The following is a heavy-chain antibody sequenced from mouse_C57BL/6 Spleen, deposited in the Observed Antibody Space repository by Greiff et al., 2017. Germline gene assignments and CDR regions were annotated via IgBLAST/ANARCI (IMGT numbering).Heavy chain of an antibody. CDR3: ARFSIYYYGSRYFDV. D-gene: IGHD1-1*01. CDR2: ISSGSSTI. CDR1: GFTFSDYG. J-gene: IGHJ1*03. V-gene: IGHV5-17*01. Sequence: EVQLVESGGGLVKPGGSLKLSCAASGFTFSDYGMHWVRQAPEKGLEWVAYISSGSSTIYYADTVKGRFTISRDNAKNTLFLQMTSLRSEDTAMYYCARFSIYYYGSRYFDVWGTGTTVTVSS.